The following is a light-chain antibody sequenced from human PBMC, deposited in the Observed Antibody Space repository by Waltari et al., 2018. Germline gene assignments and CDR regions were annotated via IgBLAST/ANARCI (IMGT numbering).Light chain of an antibody. Sequence: SYELTQPPSVSVSPGQTARLTCPGHALPKHKPYWYQQKPGQAPVLVIYKDSERPSGIPERFSGSSSGTTVTLTISGVQAEDEADYYCQSADSSGTLWVFGGGTKLTVL. CDR2: KDS. CDR1: ALPKHK. CDR3: QSADSSGTLWV. V-gene: IGLV3-25*03. J-gene: IGLJ3*02.